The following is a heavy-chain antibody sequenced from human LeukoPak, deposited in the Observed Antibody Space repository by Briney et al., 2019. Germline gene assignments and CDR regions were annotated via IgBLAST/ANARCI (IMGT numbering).Heavy chain of an antibody. Sequence: ASVKVSCKASGYTFTGYYMHWVRQAPGQGLEWMGWINPNSGGTNYAQKFQGWVTMTRDTSISTAYMELSRLRSDDTAVYYCARDQAVAGTDYYYYGMDAWGQGTTVTVSS. J-gene: IGHJ6*02. CDR3: ARDQAVAGTDYYYYGMDA. V-gene: IGHV1-2*04. CDR1: GYTFTGYY. CDR2: INPNSGGT. D-gene: IGHD6-19*01.